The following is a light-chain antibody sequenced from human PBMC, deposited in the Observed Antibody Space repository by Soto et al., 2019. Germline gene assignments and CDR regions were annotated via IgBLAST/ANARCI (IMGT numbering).Light chain of an antibody. CDR2: GAV. J-gene: IGKJ4*01. Sequence: DIQMTQSPSSLSASVGGRVTVTCRASQSISRYLNWYQQKPGKAPKLLIYGAVNLQSGVPSRFSGSGSGTDFTLTISSLQPEDFATYYCQQSYSSPRTFGGGTKVEIK. CDR3: QQSYSSPRT. CDR1: QSISRY. V-gene: IGKV1-39*01.